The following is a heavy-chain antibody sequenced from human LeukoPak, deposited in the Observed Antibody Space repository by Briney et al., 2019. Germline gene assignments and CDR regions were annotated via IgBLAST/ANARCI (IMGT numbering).Heavy chain of an antibody. J-gene: IGHJ4*02. CDR2: TSGSGGST. D-gene: IGHD2-21*02. V-gene: IGHV3-23*01. CDR3: AKAPAAKVNLDCGGDCYYFDY. CDR1: GFTFSSYA. Sequence: GGSLRLSCAASGFTFSSYAMSWVRQAPGKGLEWVSATSGSGGSTYYADSVKGRFTISRDNSKNTLYLQMNSLRAEDTAVYYCAKAPAAKVNLDCGGDCYYFDYWGQGTLVTVSS.